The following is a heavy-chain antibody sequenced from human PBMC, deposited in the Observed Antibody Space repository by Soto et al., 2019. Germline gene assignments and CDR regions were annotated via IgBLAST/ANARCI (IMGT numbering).Heavy chain of an antibody. Sequence: QVQLQQWGAGLLKPSETLSLTCAVYGGSFSGYYWSWIRQPPGKGLEWIGEINHSGSTNYNPSLKIRLTISVDTSKNQFSLKLSSVTAADTAVYYCARVFTVTTYRWFDPWGQGTLVTVSS. D-gene: IGHD4-17*01. V-gene: IGHV4-34*01. CDR1: GGSFSGYY. J-gene: IGHJ5*02. CDR2: INHSGST. CDR3: ARVFTVTTYRWFDP.